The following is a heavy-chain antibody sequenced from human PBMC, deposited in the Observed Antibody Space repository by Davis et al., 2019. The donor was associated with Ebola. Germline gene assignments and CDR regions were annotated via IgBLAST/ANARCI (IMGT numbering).Heavy chain of an antibody. CDR1: GFTFSSYA. CDR3: AKDCSGGSCYSVY. J-gene: IGHJ4*02. D-gene: IGHD2-15*01. CDR2: ISGSGGST. Sequence: GESLKISCAASGFTFSSYAMSWVRQAPGKGLEWVSAISGSGGSTYYADSVKGRFTISRDNSKNTLYLQMNSLRAEDTAVYYCAKDCSGGSCYSVYWGQGTLVTVSS. V-gene: IGHV3-23*01.